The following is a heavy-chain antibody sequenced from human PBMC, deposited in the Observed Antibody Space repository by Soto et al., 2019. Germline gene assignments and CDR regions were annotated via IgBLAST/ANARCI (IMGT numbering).Heavy chain of an antibody. CDR2: IYPGDSDT. Sequence: GASLKISCKGSGYSFASHWVAWVRQMPEKGLEWIGTIYPGDSDTKYSSAFRGHVTISADTSVSTAYLQWRSLEATDSAIYYCARYSGSYWHYLDFWGQGTLVTVSS. CDR3: ARYSGSYWHYLDF. CDR1: GYSFASHW. V-gene: IGHV5-51*01. J-gene: IGHJ4*02. D-gene: IGHD1-26*01.